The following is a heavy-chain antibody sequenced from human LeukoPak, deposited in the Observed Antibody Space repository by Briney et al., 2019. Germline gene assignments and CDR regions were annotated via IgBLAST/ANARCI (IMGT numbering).Heavy chain of an antibody. CDR1: GGSISSSSYY. CDR3: ASHSIEYGSGWRLDY. J-gene: IGHJ4*02. Sequence: SETLSLTCTVSGGSISSSSYYWGWIRQPPGKGLEWIGSIYYSGSTYYTPSLKSRVTISIDTSKNQFSLRLSSVTAADTAVYYCASHSIEYGSGWRLDYWGQGTLVTVSS. CDR2: IYYSGST. V-gene: IGHV4-39*07. D-gene: IGHD6-19*01.